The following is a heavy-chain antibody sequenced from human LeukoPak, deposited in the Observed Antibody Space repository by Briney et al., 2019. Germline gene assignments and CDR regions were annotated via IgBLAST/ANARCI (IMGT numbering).Heavy chain of an antibody. D-gene: IGHD2-8*01. V-gene: IGHV3-7*01. J-gene: IGHJ4*02. CDR2: INPEESEK. CDR1: GFTFSTYW. CDR3: VRDKVNGARTGSLFDC. Sequence: QAGGSLRLSCSTSGFTFSTYWIGWVRQTPGKGLEWVAHINPEESEKNYINSVKGRFTISRDNAKNSLYLQMNSLTDEDTAVYYCVRDKVNGARTGSLFDCWGQGTLVTVSS.